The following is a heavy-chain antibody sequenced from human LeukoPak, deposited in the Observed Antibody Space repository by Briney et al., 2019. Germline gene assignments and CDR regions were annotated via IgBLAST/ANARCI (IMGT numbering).Heavy chain of an antibody. CDR2: IYYSGST. D-gene: IGHD6-13*01. CDR3: ARGVAAAGTRFDY. J-gene: IGHJ4*02. CDR1: GGSISSYY. Sequence: SETLSLTCTVSGGSISSYYWSWIRQPPGKGLEWVGYIYYSGSTNHNPSLKSRVTISVDTSKNQFSLKLSSVTAADTAVYYCARGVAAAGTRFDYWGQGTLVTVSS. V-gene: IGHV4-59*01.